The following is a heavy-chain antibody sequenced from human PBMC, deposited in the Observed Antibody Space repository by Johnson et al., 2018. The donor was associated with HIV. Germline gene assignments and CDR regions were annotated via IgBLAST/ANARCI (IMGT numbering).Heavy chain of an antibody. CDR3: AREDLLTLTTTGAFDV. CDR1: GFTFDDYG. J-gene: IGHJ3*01. CDR2: IKWSGGST. D-gene: IGHD1-26*01. Sequence: VQLVESGGGVVRPGGSLRLSCAASGFTFDDYGMSWVRQGPGKRLEWVSGIKWSGGSTGYADSVKARFMISRDNAKNSLFLQMNSLRVEDTAVYYCAREDLLTLTTTGAFDVWGHGTMVTVSS. V-gene: IGHV3-20*04.